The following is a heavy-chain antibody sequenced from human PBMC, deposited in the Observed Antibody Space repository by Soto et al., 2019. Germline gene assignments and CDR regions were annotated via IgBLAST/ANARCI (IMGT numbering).Heavy chain of an antibody. Sequence: PGKGLEWVSGISWNSGSIGYAXXVKGRFTISRDNSKNTLYLQMNSLRAEDTAVYYCARGGLNLGDAFDIWGQGTMVTVSS. V-gene: IGHV3-9*01. D-gene: IGHD3-10*01. CDR2: ISWNSGSI. J-gene: IGHJ3*02. CDR3: ARGGLNLGDAFDI.